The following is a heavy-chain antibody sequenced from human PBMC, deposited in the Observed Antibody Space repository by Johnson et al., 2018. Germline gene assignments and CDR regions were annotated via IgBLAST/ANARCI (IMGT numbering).Heavy chain of an antibody. CDR3: AGGPGSAAPGAYGYGDG. J-gene: IGHJ2*01. CDR2: IIPAFRTA. CDR1: GGSFSKYA. Sequence: QVQLVQSGAEVKKPGSSVKVSCKASGGSFSKYAFSWVRQAPGEGLEWMGGIIPAFRTANYAQKFQGRVTIAAAESTSTAYLDLNSLRSEDTAVYYGAGGPGSAAPGAYGYGDGGGRGTPVTASS. D-gene: IGHD6-13*01. V-gene: IGHV1-69*01.